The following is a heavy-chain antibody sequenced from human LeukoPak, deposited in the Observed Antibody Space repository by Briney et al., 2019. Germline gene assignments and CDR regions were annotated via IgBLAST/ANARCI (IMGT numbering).Heavy chain of an antibody. J-gene: IGHJ3*02. CDR2: IYYSGST. CDR1: GGSISSSSYY. V-gene: IGHV4-39*07. Sequence: SETLSLTCTVSGGSISSSSYYWGWIRQPPGTGLEWLGSIYYSGSTYYNPSLKSRVTISVDTSKNQFSLKVTSVTAADTAVYFCARGPYSYDSSGAFDIWGQGTMVTVSS. D-gene: IGHD3-22*01. CDR3: ARGPYSYDSSGAFDI.